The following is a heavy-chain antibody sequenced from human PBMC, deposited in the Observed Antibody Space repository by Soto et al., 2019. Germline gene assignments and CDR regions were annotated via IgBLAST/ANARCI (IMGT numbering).Heavy chain of an antibody. CDR1: GFTFSSYS. J-gene: IGHJ6*02. V-gene: IGHV3-21*01. Sequence: GGSLRLSCAASGFTFSSYSMNWVRQAPGKGLEWVSSISSSSSYIYYADSVKGRFTISRDNAKNSLYLQMNSLRAEDTAVYYCVRDSGPKQVYGMDVWGQGTTVTVSS. CDR2: ISSSSSYI. CDR3: VRDSGPKQVYGMDV. D-gene: IGHD2-15*01.